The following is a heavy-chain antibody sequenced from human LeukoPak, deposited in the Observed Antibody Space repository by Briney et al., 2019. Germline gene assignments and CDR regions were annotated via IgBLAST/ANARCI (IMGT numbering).Heavy chain of an antibody. J-gene: IGHJ5*02. V-gene: IGHV4-4*07. D-gene: IGHD4-17*01. CDR1: GVSISAYY. CDR2: IYTSGIT. CDR3: ARGLRSNWFDP. Sequence: SETLSLTCTVSGVSISAYYWTWIRQPAGEGLEWIGRIYTSGITNYNPSLESRLTMSLDTSKNQISLKLSSVTAADTAVYYCARGLRSNWFDPWGQGTLVTVSS.